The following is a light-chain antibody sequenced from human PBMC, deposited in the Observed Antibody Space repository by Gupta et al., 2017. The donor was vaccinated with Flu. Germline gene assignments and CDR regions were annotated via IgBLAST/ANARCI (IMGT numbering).Light chain of an antibody. V-gene: IGLV2-14*01. CDR1: TSVVGGYNP. J-gene: IGLJ2*01. Sequence: QSALTQPASVSGSPGQSITISCTGTTSVVGGYNPVSWYQQRPGTAPKLMIYVVSNPPSGISNRFSGSKSGSTASLTISELQAEDEADYYCSSYTSGSTLVVAFGGGTKLTVL. CDR2: VVS. CDR3: SSYTSGSTLVVA.